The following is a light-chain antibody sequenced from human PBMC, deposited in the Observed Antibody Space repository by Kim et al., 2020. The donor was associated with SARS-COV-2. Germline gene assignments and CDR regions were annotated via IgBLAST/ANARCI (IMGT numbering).Light chain of an antibody. CDR1: QGISSY. J-gene: IGKJ2*03. V-gene: IGKV1-39*01. Sequence: SASIGDRVTITGRASQGISSYLNWYQQKPGKAPKLLIYAASSLQSGVPSRFSGSGSGTDFTLTISSLQPEDFATYYCQQSYSTTRSFGQGTKLEI. CDR3: QQSYSTTRS. CDR2: AAS.